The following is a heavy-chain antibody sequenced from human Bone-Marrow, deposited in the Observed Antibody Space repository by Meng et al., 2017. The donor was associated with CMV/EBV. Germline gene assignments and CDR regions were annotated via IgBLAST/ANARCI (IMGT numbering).Heavy chain of an antibody. CDR1: GYTFTSYG. V-gene: IGHV1-2*02. Sequence: ASVKVSCKASGYTFTSYGISWVRQAPGQGLEWMGWINPNSGGTNYAQKFQGRVTMTRDTSISTAYMELSRLRSDDTAVYYCARGGYSSSWYLPIIDYWGQGTLVTVSS. CDR2: INPNSGGT. D-gene: IGHD6-13*01. J-gene: IGHJ4*02. CDR3: ARGGYSSSWYLPIIDY.